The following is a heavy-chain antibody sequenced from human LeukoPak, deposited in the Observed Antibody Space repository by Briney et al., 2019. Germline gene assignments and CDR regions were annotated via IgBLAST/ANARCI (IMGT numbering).Heavy chain of an antibody. J-gene: IGHJ3*01. Sequence: GGSLRLSCEASGVTFSSYVMSWVRQAPGKGPEWVSGISGSGGGTYYADFVKGRFAISRDNSKDTLYLQMNSLRAEDSALYYCVQEGPRGLAFDVWGQGTRVTVSS. V-gene: IGHV3-23*01. CDR1: GVTFSSYV. CDR2: ISGSGGGT. CDR3: VQEGPRGLAFDV.